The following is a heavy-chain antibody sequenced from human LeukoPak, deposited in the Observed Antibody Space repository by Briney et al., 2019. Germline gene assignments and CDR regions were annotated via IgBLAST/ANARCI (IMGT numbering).Heavy chain of an antibody. V-gene: IGHV3-74*01. Sequence: GGSLRLSCAASGFTFSSYWMHWVRQAPGKGLVWVSRINSDGSSTNYADSVKGRFTISRDNAKNTLYLQMNSLRAEDTAMYYCVRDLDGSGNYHWFDPWGQGTLVTVSS. CDR2: INSDGSST. CDR3: VRDLDGSGNYHWFDP. J-gene: IGHJ5*02. CDR1: GFTFSSYW. D-gene: IGHD3-10*01.